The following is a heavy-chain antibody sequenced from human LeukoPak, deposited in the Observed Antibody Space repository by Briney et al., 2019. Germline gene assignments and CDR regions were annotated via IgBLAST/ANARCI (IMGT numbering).Heavy chain of an antibody. CDR3: ARGRPITIFGVVPVNYFDY. D-gene: IGHD3-3*01. V-gene: IGHV3-21*04. J-gene: IGHJ4*02. Sequence: GGSLRLSCAASGFTFSSYDMTWVRQAPGRGLEWVSSIRPSGDNTYYADSVKGRFTISRDNAKNSLYLQMNSLRAEDTALYYYARGRPITIFGVVPVNYFDYWGQGTLVTVSS. CDR2: IRPSGDNT. CDR1: GFTFSSYD.